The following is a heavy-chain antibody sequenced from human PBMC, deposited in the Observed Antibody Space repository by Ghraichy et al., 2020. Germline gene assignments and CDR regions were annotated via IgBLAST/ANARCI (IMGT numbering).Heavy chain of an antibody. CDR2: INAGNGNT. CDR1: GYTFTSYA. V-gene: IGHV1-3*01. D-gene: IGHD6-13*01. CDR3: ARSSSSRDGFDY. J-gene: IGHJ4*02. Sequence: ASVKVSCKASGYTFTSYAMHWVRPAPGQRLEWMGWINAGNGNTKYSQKFQGRVTITRDTTASTAYMELSSLRSEDTAVYYCARSSSSRDGFDYWGQGTLVTVSS.